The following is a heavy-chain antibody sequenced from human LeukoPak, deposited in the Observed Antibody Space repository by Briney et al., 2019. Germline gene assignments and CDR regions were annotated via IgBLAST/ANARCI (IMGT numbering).Heavy chain of an antibody. D-gene: IGHD2-15*01. J-gene: IGHJ6*03. CDR2: IYYSGRT. CDR3: ARYCSGGSCRARNYYYYYMDV. Sequence: SETLSLTCTAYGGSISSYYWSWIRQPPGKGLEWMGYIYYSGRTNYNPSLKSRVTISVDTSKNQFSLKLSSVTAADTAVYYCARYCSGGSCRARNYYYYYMDVWGKGTTVTISS. CDR1: GGSISSYY. V-gene: IGHV4-59*01.